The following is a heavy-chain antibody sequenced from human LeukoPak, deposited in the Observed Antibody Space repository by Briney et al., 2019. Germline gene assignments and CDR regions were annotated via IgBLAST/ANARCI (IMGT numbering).Heavy chain of an antibody. CDR3: ARAMVRGVMFDP. D-gene: IGHD3-10*01. CDR2: IYHSGST. CDR1: GGSISSGGYS. V-gene: IGHV4-30-2*01. J-gene: IGHJ5*02. Sequence: SQTLSLTRAVSGGSISSGGYSWSWIRQPPGKGLEWIGYIYHSGSTYYNPSLKSRVTISVDRSKNQFSLKLSSVTAADTAVYYCARAMVRGVMFDPWGQGTLVTVSS.